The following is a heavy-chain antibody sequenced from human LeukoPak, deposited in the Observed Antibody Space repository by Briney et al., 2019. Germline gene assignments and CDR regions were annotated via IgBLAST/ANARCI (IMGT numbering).Heavy chain of an antibody. CDR1: GGSFSGYY. Sequence: SETLSLTCAVYGGSFSGYYWSWIRQPPGRGLEWIGYIYYSGSTKYNPSLKSRVTISVDTSKNQFSLRLSSVTAADTAVYYCARDWGVSARPGYMDVWGKGTTVTVSS. V-gene: IGHV4-59*01. D-gene: IGHD6-6*01. CDR3: ARDWGVSARPGYMDV. CDR2: IYYSGST. J-gene: IGHJ6*03.